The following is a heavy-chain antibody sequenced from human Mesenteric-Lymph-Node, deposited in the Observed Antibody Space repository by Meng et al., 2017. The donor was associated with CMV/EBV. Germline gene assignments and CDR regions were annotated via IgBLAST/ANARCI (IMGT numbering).Heavy chain of an antibody. CDR3: ARDGSRHEYEFVY. D-gene: IGHD3-10*01. V-gene: IGHV3-7*01. J-gene: IGHJ4*02. CDR2: IKEAGSEK. CDR1: GFTFSRHW. Sequence: CATSGFTFSRHWMSWVRQAPGKGLEWVANIKEAGSEKYYVDSVKGRFTISRDNAKNSLYLQMNSLRAEDTAVYYCARDGSRHEYEFVYWGQGTLVTVSS.